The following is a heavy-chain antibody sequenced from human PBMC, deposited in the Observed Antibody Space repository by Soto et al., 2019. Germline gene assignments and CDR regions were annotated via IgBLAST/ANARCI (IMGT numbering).Heavy chain of an antibody. CDR2: ISYDGSNK. J-gene: IGHJ6*02. Sequence: QVQLVESGGGVVQPGRSLRLSCAASGFTFSTYGMHWVRQAPGKGLEWVAVISYDGSNKYYADSVKGRFTISRDNSKNTLYLQMNSLRAEDKAVYYCAKGWRQLVRDTYGMDVWGQGTTVTVSS. V-gene: IGHV3-30*18. CDR1: GFTFSTYG. D-gene: IGHD6-13*01. CDR3: AKGWRQLVRDTYGMDV.